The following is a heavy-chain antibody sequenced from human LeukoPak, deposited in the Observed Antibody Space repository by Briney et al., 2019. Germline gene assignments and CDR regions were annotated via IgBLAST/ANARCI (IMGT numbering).Heavy chain of an antibody. Sequence: GGSLRLSCAASGLSFGNAWMSWVRQVPGKGLEWLGRIRAKVDGGTVDYAAPVKGRFTISRDESENTLYLHLTSLKIEDAAVYYCTTLGGDNWFDWYFDLWGRGTLVTVSS. CDR2: IRAKVDGGTV. J-gene: IGHJ2*01. D-gene: IGHD1-1*01. V-gene: IGHV3-15*01. CDR1: GLSFGNAW. CDR3: TTLGGDNWFDWYFDL.